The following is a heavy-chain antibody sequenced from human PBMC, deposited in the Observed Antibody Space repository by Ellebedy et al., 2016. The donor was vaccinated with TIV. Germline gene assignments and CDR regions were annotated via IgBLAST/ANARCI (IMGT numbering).Heavy chain of an antibody. CDR1: GFTFSAYD. CDR2: VSYDGSKK. J-gene: IGHJ6*02. D-gene: IGHD1-1*01. Sequence: GESLKISCAASGFTFSAYDMHWVRQAPGKGLEWVAVVSYDGSKKDYADSVKGRFTISRDNSKNTLYLQMNSLRAEDTAVYHWAREYLSTLTTFSYGMDVWGQGTTVTVSS. CDR3: AREYLSTLTTFSYGMDV. V-gene: IGHV3-30*01.